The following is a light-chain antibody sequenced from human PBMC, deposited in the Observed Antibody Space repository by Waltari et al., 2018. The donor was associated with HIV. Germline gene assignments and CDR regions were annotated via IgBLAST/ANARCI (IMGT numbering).Light chain of an antibody. V-gene: IGKV2-28*01. Sequence: SLAVSPGEPASISCRSSQSLLHNNGHNYLDWYIQRPGQAPELLIYLASRRASGVPDRIAGSGSGTDFILKISRVEPEDVGVYYCMHGQQTPVFGQGTQVEV. J-gene: IGKJ1*01. CDR3: MHGQQTPV. CDR1: QSLLHNNGHNY. CDR2: LAS.